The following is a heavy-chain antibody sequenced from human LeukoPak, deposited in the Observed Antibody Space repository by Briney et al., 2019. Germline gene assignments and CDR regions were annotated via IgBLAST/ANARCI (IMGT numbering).Heavy chain of an antibody. J-gene: IGHJ4*02. CDR3: ARDLYGGTGRDY. D-gene: IGHD4-23*01. Sequence: PGGSLRLSCAASGFTFSSYSMNWVRQAPGKGLEWVSSISSSSSYIYYADSVKGRFTISRDNAKNSLYLQMNSLRAEGTAVYYCARDLYGGTGRDYWGQGTLVTVSS. CDR1: GFTFSSYS. CDR2: ISSSSSYI. V-gene: IGHV3-21*01.